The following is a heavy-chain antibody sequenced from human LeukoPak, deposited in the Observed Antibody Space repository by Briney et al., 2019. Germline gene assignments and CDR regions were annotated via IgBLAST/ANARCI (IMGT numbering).Heavy chain of an antibody. CDR2: IRYDGSNK. CDR3: AKGDGYNLEHRFDY. CDR1: GFTFSSYG. Sequence: GGSLRLSCAASGFTFSSYGMHWVRQAPGKGLEWVAFIRYDGSNKYYADSVKGRFTISRDNSKNTLYLQMNSLRAEDTAVYHCAKGDGYNLEHRFDYWGQGTLVTVSS. V-gene: IGHV3-30*02. J-gene: IGHJ4*02. D-gene: IGHD5-24*01.